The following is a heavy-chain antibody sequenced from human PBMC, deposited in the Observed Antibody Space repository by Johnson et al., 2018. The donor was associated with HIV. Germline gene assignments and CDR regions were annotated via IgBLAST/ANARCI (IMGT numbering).Heavy chain of an antibody. J-gene: IGHJ3*01. CDR3: TTDGRIPVAHHDAFDV. CDR1: GFTFDDYG. D-gene: IGHD6-19*01. V-gene: IGHV3-15*01. CDR2: TKRKSEGGTT. Sequence: VQLVESGGGLVQPGGSLRLSCAASGFTFDDYGMSWVRQAPGKGLEWVGHTKRKSEGGTTDYAAPVKGRFSISRDDSKNTLYLQMNSLKTEDTAVYYCTTDGRIPVAHHDAFDVWGQGTMVTVSS.